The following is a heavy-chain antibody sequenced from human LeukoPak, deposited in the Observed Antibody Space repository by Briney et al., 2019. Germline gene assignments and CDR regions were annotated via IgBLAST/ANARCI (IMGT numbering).Heavy chain of an antibody. J-gene: IGHJ4*02. CDR2: ISTSGSSI. CDR1: GFTFSSYE. Sequence: GGSLRLSCAAPGFTFSSYEMNWVRQAPGKGLEWVSYISTSGSSIYYADSVKGRFTISRDNAKNSVYLQMHGLRAEDTAVYYCARESIACGGDCYDYWGQGTLVTVSS. CDR3: ARESIACGGDCYDY. D-gene: IGHD2-21*02. V-gene: IGHV3-48*03.